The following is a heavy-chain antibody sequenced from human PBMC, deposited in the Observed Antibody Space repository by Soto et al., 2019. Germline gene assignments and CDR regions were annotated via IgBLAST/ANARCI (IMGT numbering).Heavy chain of an antibody. CDR2: IYTSGST. D-gene: IGHD6-13*01. Sequence: SETLSLTCTVSGGSISSYYWSWIRQPAGKGLEWIGRIYTSGSTNYNPSLKSRVTMSVDTSKNQFSLKLSSVTAADPAVYYCARDLPYSSRWYESLRGLNWFDPWGQGPLVTVSS. CDR3: ARDLPYSSRWYESLRGLNWFDP. CDR1: GGSISSYY. V-gene: IGHV4-4*07. J-gene: IGHJ5*02.